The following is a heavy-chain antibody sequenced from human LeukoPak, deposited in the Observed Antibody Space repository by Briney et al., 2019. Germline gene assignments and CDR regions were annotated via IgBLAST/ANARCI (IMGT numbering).Heavy chain of an antibody. CDR2: IYYSGST. CDR1: GGSISSSSYY. Sequence: SETLSLTCTVSGGSISSSSYYWGWIRQPPGKGLEWIGSIYYSGSTYYNPSLKSRVTISVDTSKNQFSLKLSSVTAADTAVYYCARHGNWEYCSGGSCDWFDPWGQGTLVTVSS. J-gene: IGHJ5*02. V-gene: IGHV4-39*01. CDR3: ARHGNWEYCSGGSCDWFDP. D-gene: IGHD2-15*01.